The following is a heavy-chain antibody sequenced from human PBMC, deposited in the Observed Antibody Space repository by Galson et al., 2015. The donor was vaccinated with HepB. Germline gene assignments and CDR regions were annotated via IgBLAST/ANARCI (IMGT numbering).Heavy chain of an antibody. CDR3: ARARIAVAGFDY. CDR1: GFTFSSYA. V-gene: IGHV3-74*01. CDR2: INSDGSST. Sequence: SLRLSCAASGFTFSSYAMHWVRQAPGKGLVWVSRINSDGSSTSYADSVKGRFTISRDNAKNTLYLQMNSLRAEDTAVFYCARARIAVAGFDYWGQGTLVTVSS. J-gene: IGHJ4*02. D-gene: IGHD6-19*01.